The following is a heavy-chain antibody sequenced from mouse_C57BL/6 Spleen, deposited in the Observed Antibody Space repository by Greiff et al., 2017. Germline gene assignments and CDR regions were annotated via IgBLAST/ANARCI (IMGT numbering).Heavy chain of an antibody. CDR3: ARGHGRPY. V-gene: IGHV1-50*01. J-gene: IGHJ2*01. CDR1: GYTFTSYW. Sequence: QVQLQQPGAELVKPGASVTLSCKASGYTFTSYWMQWVKQRPGQGLEWIGEIDPSDSYTNDNQKFKGKATLTVDTSSSTAYMKLSSLTSEDSAVYYCARGHGRPYWGQGTTLTVSS. CDR2: IDPSDSYT. D-gene: IGHD1-1*01.